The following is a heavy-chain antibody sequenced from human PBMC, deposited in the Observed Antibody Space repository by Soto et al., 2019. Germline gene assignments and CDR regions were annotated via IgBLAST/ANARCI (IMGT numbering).Heavy chain of an antibody. V-gene: IGHV4-31*03. CDR3: ARMYSSGSGWFHP. CDR1: GYSITAGGYY. Sequence: SETLSLTCFVSGYSITAGGYYWSWIRHHPGKGLEWIGSFYSSGSIIYNPSLRSRVSISGDTSSNQFSMSLTSVTAADTARYYCARMYSSGSGWFHPWGQGTLVTVSA. J-gene: IGHJ5*02. D-gene: IGHD6-19*01. CDR2: FYSSGSI.